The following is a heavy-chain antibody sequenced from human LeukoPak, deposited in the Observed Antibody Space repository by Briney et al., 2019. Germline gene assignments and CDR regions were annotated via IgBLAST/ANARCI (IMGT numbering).Heavy chain of an antibody. J-gene: IGHJ6*01. CDR1: GGSISNYY. CDR2: IYYSGST. D-gene: IGHD5-18*01. Sequence: SETLSLTCSVSGGSISNYYWRWIRHPPGRGLEWIGYIYYSGSTNYNPSLESRVTISVDTSKNQFSLKLRSVTAADTGVYYCARHRDTGVVMEYYYDMDIWGEGTTVTVSS. V-gene: IGHV4-59*08. CDR3: ARHRDTGVVMEYYYDMDI.